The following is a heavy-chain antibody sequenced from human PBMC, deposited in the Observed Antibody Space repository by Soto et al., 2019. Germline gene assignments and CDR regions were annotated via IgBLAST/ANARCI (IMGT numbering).Heavy chain of an antibody. Sequence: ASVKVSCKVSGYTLTELSMHWVRQAPGKGHEWMGGFDPEDGETIYAQKFQGRVTMTEDTSTDTAYMELSSLRSEDTAVYYCATLMDIVVVVAATPYYYGMDVWGQGTTVTVSS. J-gene: IGHJ6*02. D-gene: IGHD2-15*01. CDR2: FDPEDGET. CDR1: GYTLTELS. CDR3: ATLMDIVVVVAATPYYYGMDV. V-gene: IGHV1-24*01.